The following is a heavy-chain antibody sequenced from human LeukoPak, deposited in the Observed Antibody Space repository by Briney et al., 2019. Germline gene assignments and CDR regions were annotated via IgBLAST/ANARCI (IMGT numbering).Heavy chain of an antibody. Sequence: PSETLSLTCTVSGGSVSSSTYYWGWIRQPPGKGLEWIGSLYFSGTTYYNPSLKSRVTMSVDTSKNQFSLEVTSVTAADTAVYYCARGAAAGLNNHFDYWGQGTLVTVSS. V-gene: IGHV4-39*01. CDR3: ARGAAAGLNNHFDY. CDR2: LYFSGTT. D-gene: IGHD6-13*01. J-gene: IGHJ4*02. CDR1: GGSVSSSTYY.